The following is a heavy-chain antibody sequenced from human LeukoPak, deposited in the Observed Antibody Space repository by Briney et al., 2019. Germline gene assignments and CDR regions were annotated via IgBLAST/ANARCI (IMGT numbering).Heavy chain of an antibody. CDR1: GLTFTSYS. CDR2: TSDRGDYT. J-gene: IGHJ4*02. V-gene: IGHV3-23*01. D-gene: IGHD1-7*01. Sequence: PGGSLRLSCAASGLTFTSYSMSWVRQAPGKGLEWVSGTSDRGDYTYYADSVKGRFTISRDGSKNTLFLQMNSLRAEDTALYFCARKAQYNGHYPLDYWGQGTLVTVSS. CDR3: ARKAQYNGHYPLDY.